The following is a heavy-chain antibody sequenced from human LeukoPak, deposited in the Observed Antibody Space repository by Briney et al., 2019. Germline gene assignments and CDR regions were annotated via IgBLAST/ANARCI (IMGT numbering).Heavy chain of an antibody. CDR1: GFTFSSYW. CDR2: INTDGSST. J-gene: IGHJ5*01. CDR3: AKESDDHIASAAVPDS. V-gene: IGHV3-74*01. D-gene: IGHD6-13*01. Sequence: GGSLRLSCAASGFTFSSYWMHWVRQAPGKGLVWVSRINTDGSSTGYADSMKGRFTISRDNAKNTLYLQMNSLRADDSGVYFCAKESDDHIASAAVPDSWGQGTPVTVSS.